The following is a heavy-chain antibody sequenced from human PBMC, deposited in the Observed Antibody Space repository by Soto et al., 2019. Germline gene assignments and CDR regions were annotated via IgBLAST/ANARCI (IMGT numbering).Heavy chain of an antibody. CDR3: AREGVQHGSGPYYYYGMDV. J-gene: IGHJ6*02. D-gene: IGHD3-10*01. Sequence: GSLRLSCAASGFTFSSYSMNWVRQAPGKGLEWVSSISSSSYIYYADSVKGRFTISRDNAKNSLYLQMNSLRAEDTAVYYCAREGVQHGSGPYYYYGMDVWGQGTTVTVSS. V-gene: IGHV3-21*01. CDR1: GFTFSSYS. CDR2: ISSSSYI.